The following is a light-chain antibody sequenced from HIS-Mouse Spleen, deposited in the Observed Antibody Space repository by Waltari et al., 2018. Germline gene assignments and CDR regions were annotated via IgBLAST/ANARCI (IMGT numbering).Light chain of an antibody. J-gene: IGLJ1*01. V-gene: IGLV3-1*01. CDR3: QAWDSSTSNYV. CDR2: QDS. Sequence: SYELTQPPSVSVSPGQTASITCSGDKLGDKYACWYQQKPGQSPVLVSYQDSKRPSGIRERFSASNSANTATLTISGTQAMDEADYYCQAWDSSTSNYVFGTGTKVTVL. CDR1: KLGDKY.